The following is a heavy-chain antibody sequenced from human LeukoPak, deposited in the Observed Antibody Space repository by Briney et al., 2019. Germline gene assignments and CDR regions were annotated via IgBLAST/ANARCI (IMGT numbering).Heavy chain of an antibody. CDR2: ISSNGATG. CDR1: GFSISDYG. CDR3: AKDHENWRWLDI. D-gene: IGHD5-24*01. V-gene: IGHV3-30*18. Sequence: GGSLRLSCAVSGFSISDYGMHWVRQAPGKGLAWVAVISSNGATGHDADSMKGRFTISRDNSKNTVYLQMSSVTTEDTALYYCAKDHENWRWLDIWGQGTMVTVSS. J-gene: IGHJ3*02.